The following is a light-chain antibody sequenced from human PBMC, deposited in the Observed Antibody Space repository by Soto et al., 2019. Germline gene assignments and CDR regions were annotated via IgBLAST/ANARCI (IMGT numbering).Light chain of an antibody. CDR1: SRDVGGYTY. J-gene: IGLJ1*01. CDR3: CSYAGSFTYV. CDR2: DVT. Sequence: QSVLPQPRSVSGSPGQSVTISCTGTSRDVGGYTYVSWYQQHPGKAPRLLIYDVTERPSGVPDRFSGSKSGNTASLTISGLQADDEADYYCCSYAGSFTYVFGSGTKVTVL. V-gene: IGLV2-11*01.